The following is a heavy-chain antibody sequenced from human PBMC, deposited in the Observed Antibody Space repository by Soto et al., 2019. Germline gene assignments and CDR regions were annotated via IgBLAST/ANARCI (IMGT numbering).Heavy chain of an antibody. CDR1: GYRFTSYS. J-gene: IGHJ3*02. CDR3: AREPGIDAFDI. Sequence: ASVKVSCKASGYRFTSYSMHWVRQAPGQGLEWMGISNPGDGTTSYAQKFQGRVTMTRDTSTTTIYMELSSLRSQDTAVYYCAREPGIDAFDICG. V-gene: IGHV1-46*01. CDR2: SNPGDGTT.